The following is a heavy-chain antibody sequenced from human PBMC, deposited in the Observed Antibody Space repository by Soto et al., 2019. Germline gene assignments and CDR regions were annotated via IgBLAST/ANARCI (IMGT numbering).Heavy chain of an antibody. CDR1: GFTFSAYG. J-gene: IGHJ3*01. D-gene: IGHD2-21*01. CDR2: IRNTGSDT. CDR3: AKDXNYYAGGDYTAGVGFDV. V-gene: IGHV3-23*01. Sequence: GGSLRLSCAASGFTFSAYGMSWVRRAPGQGPEGVSGIRNTGSDTYYADSVKGRFTISRDNSRNLLYLQMHSLRAEDTALYYCAKDXNYYAGGDYTAGVGFDVWGQGAVVTVSS.